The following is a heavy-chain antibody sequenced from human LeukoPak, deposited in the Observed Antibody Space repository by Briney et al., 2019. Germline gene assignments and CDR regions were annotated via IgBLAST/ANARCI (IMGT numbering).Heavy chain of an antibody. CDR2: IFYSGTT. CDR3: ASPARGPIGRTLPFDY. D-gene: IGHD1-1*01. Sequence: SETLSLTCTVSGDSISRSDYYWGWIRQPPGKGLEWIGSIFYSGTTYHNPSLKSRLTISVDTSKNQFSLKLSSVTAADTAVYYCASPARGPIGRTLPFDYWGQGTLVTVSS. J-gene: IGHJ4*02. CDR1: GDSISRSDYY. V-gene: IGHV4-39*01.